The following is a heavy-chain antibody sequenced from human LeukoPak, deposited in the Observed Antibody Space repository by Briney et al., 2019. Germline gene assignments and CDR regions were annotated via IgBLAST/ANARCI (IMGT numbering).Heavy chain of an antibody. CDR3: ARGGYSYGPFDY. J-gene: IGHJ4*02. Sequence: GESLKISFKGSGXTFTSYCIGWVRQMPGKGLEWMGIIYPVDSDSRYSPSFQGQVTISADKSISTAYLQWSSLEASDTALYYCARGGYSYGPFDYWGQGTLVTVSS. D-gene: IGHD5-18*01. CDR1: GXTFTSYC. V-gene: IGHV5-51*01. CDR2: IYPVDSDS.